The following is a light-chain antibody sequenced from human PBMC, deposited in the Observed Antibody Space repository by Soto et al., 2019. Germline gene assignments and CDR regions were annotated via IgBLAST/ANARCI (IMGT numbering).Light chain of an antibody. CDR2: GAS. J-gene: IGKJ5*01. V-gene: IGKV3D-15*01. CDR3: QQYNNWPIT. Sequence: EIVMTQSPATLSVSPGERATLSCRASQSVSSNLAWYQQKPGQAPRLLFYGASTRATGIPARFSGSGSGTEFTLTISSLQSADFAVYYCQQYNNWPITFGQGTRLEIK. CDR1: QSVSSN.